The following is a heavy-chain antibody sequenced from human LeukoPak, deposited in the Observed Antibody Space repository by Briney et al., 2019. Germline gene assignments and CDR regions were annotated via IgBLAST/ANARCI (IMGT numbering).Heavy chain of an antibody. CDR3: ARGTWGGSNYDVFDI. J-gene: IGHJ3*02. CDR2: ISWNSGTI. Sequence: GGSLRLSCAASGFTFDDYAMHWVRQAPGKGLEWVSGISWNSGTIYYADSVKGRFTISRDDAKNSLYLQMNSLRAEDTAVYYCARGTWGGSNYDVFDIWGQGTMVTVSS. CDR1: GFTFDDYA. V-gene: IGHV3-9*01. D-gene: IGHD1-26*01.